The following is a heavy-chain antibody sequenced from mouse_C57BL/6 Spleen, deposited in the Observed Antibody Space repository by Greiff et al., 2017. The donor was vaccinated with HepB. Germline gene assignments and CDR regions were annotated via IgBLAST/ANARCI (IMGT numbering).Heavy chain of an antibody. CDR3: ARSVYDGSSSYAMDY. D-gene: IGHD1-1*01. Sequence: QVQLQQSGAELVKPGASVKLSCKASGYAFSSYWMNWVKQRPGKGLEWIGQIYPGDGDTNYNGKFKGKSTLTADKSSSTAYMKLSSLTSEDSAVYYSARSVYDGSSSYAMDYWGQGTSVTVSS. V-gene: IGHV1-80*01. CDR2: IYPGDGDT. J-gene: IGHJ4*01. CDR1: GYAFSSYW.